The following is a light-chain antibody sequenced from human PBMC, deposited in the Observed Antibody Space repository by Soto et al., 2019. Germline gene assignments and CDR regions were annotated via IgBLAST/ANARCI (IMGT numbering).Light chain of an antibody. CDR2: AAS. CDR3: QQSSSTPHPT. J-gene: IGKJ3*01. Sequence: DIQMTQSPSSLSASVGDGVTITCVSSQSISSYLNWYQQKPGKAPKLLIYAASSLQSGVPSRFSGSGSGTDFTLTISSLQPEDFATYYCQQSSSTPHPTFGHVSNVAIK. CDR1: QSISSY. V-gene: IGKV1-39*01.